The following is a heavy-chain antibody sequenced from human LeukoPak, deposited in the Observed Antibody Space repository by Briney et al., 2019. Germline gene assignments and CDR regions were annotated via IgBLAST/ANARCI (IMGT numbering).Heavy chain of an antibody. CDR2: IIPIFGTA. V-gene: IGHV1-69*06. Sequence: ASVKVSCKASGGTFSSYAISWVRQAPGQGLEWMGGIIPIFGTANYAQKFQGRVTITADKSTSTAYMELSSLRSDDTAVYYCARDLRRGSSSWYVSGGDYWGQGTLVTVSS. CDR3: ARDLRRGSSSWYVSGGDY. J-gene: IGHJ4*02. CDR1: GGTFSSYA. D-gene: IGHD6-13*01.